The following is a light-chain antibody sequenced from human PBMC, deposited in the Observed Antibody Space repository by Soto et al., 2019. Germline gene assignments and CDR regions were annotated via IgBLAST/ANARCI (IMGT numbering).Light chain of an antibody. J-gene: IGKJ2*01. CDR2: DAS. CDR3: QQYNKWPPFMYT. CDR1: HSVSSH. V-gene: IGKV3-15*01. Sequence: EIVMTQSPATLSVSPGDRGTLSCRASHSVSSHLAWYQQKHGQAPRLLIYDASTRATGIPARFSGSGYGTEFTLTISSLQSEDVAVYYCQQYNKWPPFMYTFGQGTKLEIK.